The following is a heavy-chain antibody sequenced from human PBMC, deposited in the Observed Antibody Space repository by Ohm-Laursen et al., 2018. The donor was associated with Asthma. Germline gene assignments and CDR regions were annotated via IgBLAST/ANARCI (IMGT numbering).Heavy chain of an antibody. D-gene: IGHD2-8*01. J-gene: IGHJ3*02. Sequence: GTLSLTCTVSGGSISSYYWTWIRQPPGKGLEWIGYIYYSGSTNYSPSLKSRVTISGDTSKNQFSLKLSSVTAADTAVYYCARAPIGVNAFDIWGQGTMVTVSS. CDR3: ARAPIGVNAFDI. V-gene: IGHV4-59*01. CDR1: GGSISSYY. CDR2: IYYSGST.